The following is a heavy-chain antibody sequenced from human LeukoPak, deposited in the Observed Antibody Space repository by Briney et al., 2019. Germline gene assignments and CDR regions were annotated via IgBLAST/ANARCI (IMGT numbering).Heavy chain of an antibody. CDR1: GFTFSSYG. V-gene: IGHV3-33*06. D-gene: IGHD2-2*01. J-gene: IGHJ4*02. CDR2: IWYDGSNK. Sequence: GGSLRLSCAASGFTFSSYGMHWVRQAPGKGLEWVAVIWYDGSNKYYVDSVKGRFTISRDNSKNTLYLQMNSLRAEDTAVYYCAKDSIYYAIDYWGQGTLVTVSS. CDR3: AKDSIYYAIDY.